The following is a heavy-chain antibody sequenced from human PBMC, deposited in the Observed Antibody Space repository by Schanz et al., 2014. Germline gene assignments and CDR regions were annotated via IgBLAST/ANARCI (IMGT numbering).Heavy chain of an antibody. CDR2: INPNSGGT. J-gene: IGHJ6*02. CDR1: GYTFTGYS. CDR3: ARDGHSSNWRSYFFYGLDV. Sequence: QVQLVQSGAEVRKPGASVKVSCKASGYTFTGYSMHWVRQAPGQGLEWMGRINPNSGGTNYAQKFQGRVTMTRDTSISTVYMELTRLTFDDTAIYYCARDGHSSNWRSYFFYGLDVWGQGTTVTVSS. D-gene: IGHD6-13*01. V-gene: IGHV1-2*06.